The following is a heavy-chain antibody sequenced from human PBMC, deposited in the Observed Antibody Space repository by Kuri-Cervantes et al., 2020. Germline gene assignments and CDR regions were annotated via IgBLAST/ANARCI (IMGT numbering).Heavy chain of an antibody. J-gene: IGHJ4*02. CDR1: GGTFSSYA. Sequence: SVKVSCKASGGTFSSYAISWVRQAPGQGLEWMGGIIPIFGTANYAQKFQGRVTITADESTSTAYMELSSLRSEDTDVYYCARVHRHYYGSGFYFDYWGQGTLVTVSS. D-gene: IGHD3-10*01. CDR3: ARVHRHYYGSGFYFDY. CDR2: IIPIFGTA. V-gene: IGHV1-69*13.